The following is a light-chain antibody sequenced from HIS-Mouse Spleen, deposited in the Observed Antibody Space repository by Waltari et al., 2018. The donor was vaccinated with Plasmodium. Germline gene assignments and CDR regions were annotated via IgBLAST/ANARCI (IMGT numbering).Light chain of an antibody. J-gene: IGLJ2*01. CDR3: CSYAGSYTLV. CDR2: DVS. V-gene: IGLV2-11*01. CDR1: SSDVGCYTY. Sequence: QSALTQPRSVSGSPGRSVPTSCPGTSSDVGCYTYVSWYQQHPGKAPKLMIYDVSKRPSGVPDRFSGSKSGNTASLTISGLQADDEADYYCCSYAGSYTLVFGGGTKLTVL.